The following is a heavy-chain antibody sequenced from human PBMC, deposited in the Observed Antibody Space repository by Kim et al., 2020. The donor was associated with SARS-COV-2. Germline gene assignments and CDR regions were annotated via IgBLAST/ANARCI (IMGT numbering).Heavy chain of an antibody. J-gene: IGHJ4*02. CDR3: AKDYGDYGGFDY. V-gene: IGHV3-30*02. D-gene: IGHD4-17*01. Sequence: YSADPMKGQFTIAGDNSKNTLYLQMNSLRAEDTAVYYCAKDYGDYGGFDYWGQGTLVTVSS.